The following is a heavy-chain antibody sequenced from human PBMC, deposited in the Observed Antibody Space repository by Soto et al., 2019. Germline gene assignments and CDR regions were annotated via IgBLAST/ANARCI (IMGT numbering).Heavy chain of an antibody. J-gene: IGHJ3*02. Sequence: QITLKESGPTLVKPTQTLTLTCTFSGFSLSTSGVGVGWIRQPPGKALEWLALIYWDDDKRYSPSLKSRLTITKDTPKNQVVLTMTNMDPVDTATYYGAHRLTGDYTPDAFDIWGQGTMVTVSS. CDR1: GFSLSTSGVG. D-gene: IGHD4-17*01. V-gene: IGHV2-5*02. CDR2: IYWDDDK. CDR3: AHRLTGDYTPDAFDI.